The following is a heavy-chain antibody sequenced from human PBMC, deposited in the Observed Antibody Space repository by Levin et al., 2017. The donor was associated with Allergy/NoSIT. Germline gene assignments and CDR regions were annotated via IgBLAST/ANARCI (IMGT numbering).Heavy chain of an antibody. D-gene: IGHD3-10*01. CDR2: INPSGGST. CDR3: VRVKVWELKPEAFDY. J-gene: IGHJ4*02. CDR1: GYTFTNYY. V-gene: IGHV1-46*01. Sequence: ASVKVSCKTSGYTFTNYYIHWVRQAPGQGLEWVGIINPSGGSTNYAQKFQGRVTVTRDTSTSIVDMELSSLRPEDTAVYYCVRVKVWELKPEAFDYWGQGTLVTVSS.